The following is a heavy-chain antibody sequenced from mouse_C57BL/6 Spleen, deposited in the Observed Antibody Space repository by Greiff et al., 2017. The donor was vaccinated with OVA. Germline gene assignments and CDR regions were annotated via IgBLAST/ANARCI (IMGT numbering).Heavy chain of an antibody. CDR2: IRLKSDNYAT. D-gene: IGHD2-2*01. J-gene: IGHJ3*01. V-gene: IGHV6-3*01. CDR1: GFTFSNYW. Sequence: EVHLVESGGGLVQPGGSMKLSCVASGFTFSNYWMNWVRQSPEKGLEWVAQIRLKSDNYATHYAVSVKGSFTISRDYPKGSVYLQMITFRAEDLCIYYCTVVRLTSWFAYWGQGTLVTVSA. CDR3: TVVRLTSWFAY.